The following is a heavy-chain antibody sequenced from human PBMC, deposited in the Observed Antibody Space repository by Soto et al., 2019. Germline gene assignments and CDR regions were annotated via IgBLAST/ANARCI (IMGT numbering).Heavy chain of an antibody. CDR3: ARHPSFACYYYGMDV. V-gene: IGHV4-59*08. Sequence: SETLSLTCTFSGFSMISYYLNWIRQPPRKGLEWIGYIYSSGSAKYNPSPKSRVTISVDTSKNHCTLKLNSVTAADTAVYYCARHPSFACYYYGMDVWGQGPTVTVSS. J-gene: IGHJ6*02. CDR1: GFSMISYY. CDR2: IYSSGSA.